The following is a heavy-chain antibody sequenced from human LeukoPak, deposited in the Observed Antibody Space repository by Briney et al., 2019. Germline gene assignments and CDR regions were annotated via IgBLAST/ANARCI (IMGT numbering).Heavy chain of an antibody. CDR1: GFTFSSYW. Sequence: GGSLRLSCAASGFTFSSYWMSWVRQAPGKGLEWVANIKQDGSEKYYVDSVKGRFTISRDNAKNSLYLQMNSLRAEDTAVYYCARWVGPAYSSSWRLDPWGQGTLVTVSS. V-gene: IGHV3-7*01. J-gene: IGHJ5*02. CDR3: ARWVGPAYSSSWRLDP. D-gene: IGHD6-6*01. CDR2: IKQDGSEK.